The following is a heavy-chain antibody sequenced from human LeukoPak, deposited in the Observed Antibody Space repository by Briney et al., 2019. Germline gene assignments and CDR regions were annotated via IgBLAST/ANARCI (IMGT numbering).Heavy chain of an antibody. CDR1: GFTVTNNY. Sequence: GGSLRLSCAASGFTVTNNYMTWVRQAPGKGLEWVSVIYSGGNTYYADSVKGRFTISRDNFKNTLYLQMNSLRAEDTAVYYCARDSVAAAGGLDYYYYMDVWGKGTTVTASS. D-gene: IGHD6-13*01. CDR2: IYSGGNT. J-gene: IGHJ6*03. CDR3: ARDSVAAAGGLDYYYYMDV. V-gene: IGHV3-66*01.